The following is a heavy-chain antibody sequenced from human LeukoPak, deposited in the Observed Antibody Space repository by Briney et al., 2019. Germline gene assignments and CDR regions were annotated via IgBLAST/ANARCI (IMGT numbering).Heavy chain of an antibody. V-gene: IGHV1-69*13. CDR2: IIPIFGTA. CDR3: ARDPPPTPSYYYGMDV. Sequence: SVKVSCKASGGTFSSYAISWVRQAPGRGLEWMGGIIPIFGTANYAQKFQGRVTITADESTSTAYMELSSLRSEDTAVYYCARDPPPTPSYYYGMDVWGQGTTVTVSS. J-gene: IGHJ6*02. CDR1: GGTFSSYA.